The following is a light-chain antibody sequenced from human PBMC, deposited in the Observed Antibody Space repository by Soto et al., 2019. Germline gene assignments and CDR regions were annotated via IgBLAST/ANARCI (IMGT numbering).Light chain of an antibody. CDR3: QQRFNSPDT. CDR1: QSISSC. Sequence: IAMTRSPSTLTASVGDRVTITCRAGQSISSCFAWYQQKPGQAPKLLIYKASSLESGVPSWFSGSGSGTDFTLTISSLDPEELALYDCQQRFNSPDTFGQGTRLEIK. J-gene: IGKJ5*01. CDR2: KAS. V-gene: IGKV1-5*03.